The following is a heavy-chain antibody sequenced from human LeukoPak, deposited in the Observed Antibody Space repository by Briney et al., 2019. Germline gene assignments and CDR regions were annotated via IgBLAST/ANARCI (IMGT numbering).Heavy chain of an antibody. V-gene: IGHV3-74*01. D-gene: IGHD6-6*01. CDR2: ISGDGSVT. Sequence: PGGSLRLSCTASGFTLRNYWMHWVRQVPGTRLAWVSRISGDGSVTNYADSVQGRFTISRDNAKNILYLQINSLRSEDTAVYYCARYSSSSGGAAYYLDYWGHGTLVTVSS. CDR1: GFTLRNYW. J-gene: IGHJ4*01. CDR3: ARYSSSSGGAAYYLDY.